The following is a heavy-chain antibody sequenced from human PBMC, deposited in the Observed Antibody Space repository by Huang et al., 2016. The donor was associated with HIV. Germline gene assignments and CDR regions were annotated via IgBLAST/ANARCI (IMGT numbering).Heavy chain of an antibody. V-gene: IGHV3-21*01. CDR1: GFSLDSFN. CDR3: VKDRGQQLSPFDS. J-gene: IGHJ4*02. CDR2: SSPRSSFI. Sequence: EVQLVDSGGGLVKPGGSLRLSCAASGFSLDSFNMFWVRQTSAKGLQWVASSSPRSSFIEYADSVKGRFSISRDNAKNSLYLQMNSLRGEDTAVYYCVKDRGQQLSPFDSWGQGTLVTVSS. D-gene: IGHD6-13*01.